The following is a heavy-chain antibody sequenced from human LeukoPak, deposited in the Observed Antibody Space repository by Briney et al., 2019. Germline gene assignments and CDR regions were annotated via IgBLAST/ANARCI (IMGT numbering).Heavy chain of an antibody. Sequence: GGSLRLSCAASAFTFSNYGMHWVRQVPGKGLEWVAFIRYDGNNKYYADSVKGRFTISRDNSKNTLYLEMNSLIPEDTALYYCAKPQEADLWVPDYWGQGTLVTVSS. D-gene: IGHD3-3*01. J-gene: IGHJ4*02. CDR2: IRYDGNNK. CDR3: AKPQEADLWVPDY. V-gene: IGHV3-30*02. CDR1: AFTFSNYG.